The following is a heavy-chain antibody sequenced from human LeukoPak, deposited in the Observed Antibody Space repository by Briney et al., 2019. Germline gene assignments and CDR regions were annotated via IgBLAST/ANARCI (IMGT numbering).Heavy chain of an antibody. Sequence: GGSLKLSCAASGFTFSDSSIHWVRQASGKGLEWIGLMEKELNGYATAYAASVRGRFTISRDDSQNTAYLQMDSLKTEDTALYYCTRDSGTYNWLDPWGQGTLVTVSS. CDR3: TRDSGTYNWLDP. CDR1: GFTFSDSS. D-gene: IGHD1-26*01. V-gene: IGHV3-73*01. CDR2: MEKELNGYAT. J-gene: IGHJ5*02.